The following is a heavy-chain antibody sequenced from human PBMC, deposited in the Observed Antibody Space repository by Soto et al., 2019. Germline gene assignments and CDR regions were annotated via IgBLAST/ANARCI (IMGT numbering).Heavy chain of an antibody. CDR2: IYHSGST. V-gene: IGHV4-30-2*01. CDR3: ARAHGSGWGAFDI. Sequence: SETLCLTCAVSGGSMSRGGYSGSWIRQPPGKGLEWIGYIYHSGSTYYNPSLKSRVTISVDRSKNQFSLKLSSVTAADTAVYYCARAHGSGWGAFDIWGQGTMVT. CDR1: GGSMSRGGYS. J-gene: IGHJ3*02. D-gene: IGHD3-10*01.